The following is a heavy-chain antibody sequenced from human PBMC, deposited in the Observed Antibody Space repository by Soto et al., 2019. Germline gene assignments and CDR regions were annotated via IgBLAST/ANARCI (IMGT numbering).Heavy chain of an antibody. CDR3: ARISSVDPYGYVNGGLDV. CDR2: FYHSGNS. V-gene: IGHV4-59*01. J-gene: IGHJ6*02. Sequence: SETLSLTCSVSVGSIRSYYWSWIRQSPEKGLEWIGYFYHSGNSNYNPSLKIRVTISVDTSKNQLSLSLRSVSAADTAVYFCARISSVDPYGYVNGGLDVWGQGTTVTVSS. CDR1: VGSIRSYY. D-gene: IGHD5-18*01.